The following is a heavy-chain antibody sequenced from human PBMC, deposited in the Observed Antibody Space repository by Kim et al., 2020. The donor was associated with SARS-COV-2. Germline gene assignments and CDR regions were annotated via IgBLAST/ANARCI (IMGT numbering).Heavy chain of an antibody. J-gene: IGHJ4*02. CDR3: ASSNSSGYRGVAS. D-gene: IGHD3-22*01. CDR1: GFTFSDYA. Sequence: GGSLRLSCAASGFTFSDYAMTWVRQAPGKGLEWLSTIDSHGGGTYYGDSVKGRLPISRDNSRNTLYLEMSSLRVDDTAVYYCASSNSSGYRGVASWGQGTLVTVSS. V-gene: IGHV3-23*05. CDR2: IDSHGGGT.